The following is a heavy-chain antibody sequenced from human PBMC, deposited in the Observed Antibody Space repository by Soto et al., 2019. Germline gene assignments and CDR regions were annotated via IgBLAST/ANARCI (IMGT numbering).Heavy chain of an antibody. Sequence: QVQLVQSGAEVKKPGSSVKVSCKASGGTFSSYAISWVRQAPGQGLEWMGGIIPIFGTANYAQKFQGRVTITADESTSTAYMEVSSLSSEDTAVYYCARRVRRPYCSGGSCYPNSFDIWGQGTMVTVSS. J-gene: IGHJ3*02. CDR2: IIPIFGTA. CDR1: GGTFSSYA. CDR3: ARRVRRPYCSGGSCYPNSFDI. D-gene: IGHD2-15*01. V-gene: IGHV1-69*01.